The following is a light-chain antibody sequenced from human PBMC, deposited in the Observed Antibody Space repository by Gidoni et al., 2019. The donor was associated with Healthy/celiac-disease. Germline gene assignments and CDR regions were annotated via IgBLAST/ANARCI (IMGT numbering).Light chain of an antibody. Sequence: EIVMTQSPATLSASPGERATLACRASQSVGSNLAWYQQKPGQAPRLLIYGASTRATGIPARFSGSGSGTEFTLTISSLQSEDFTVYYCQQYNNWPPSTFGPGTKVDIK. CDR3: QQYNNWPPST. CDR1: QSVGSN. J-gene: IGKJ3*01. CDR2: GAS. V-gene: IGKV3-15*01.